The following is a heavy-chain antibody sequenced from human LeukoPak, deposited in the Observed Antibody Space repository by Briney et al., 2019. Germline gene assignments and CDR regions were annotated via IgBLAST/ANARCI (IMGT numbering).Heavy chain of an antibody. D-gene: IGHD1-26*01. J-gene: IGHJ4*02. Sequence: GKXXXXVXRIRSKAKIYATAYAASVKGRFTIDRDDSKKKAYLQMNSLKTEDTAAYYCTTRTLVGATRLDYWGQGTLVTVSS. CDR2: IRSKAKIYAT. CDR3: TTRTLVGATRLDY. V-gene: IGHV3-73*01.